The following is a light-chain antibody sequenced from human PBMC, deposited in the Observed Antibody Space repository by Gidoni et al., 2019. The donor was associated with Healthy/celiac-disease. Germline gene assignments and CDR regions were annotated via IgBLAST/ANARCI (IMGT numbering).Light chain of an antibody. Sequence: ILMTQSPDSLPVSLGERATINCKSSQSVLYSSNNKNYLAGYQQKPGQPPKLLIYWASTRESGVPDRFSGSGSGTDFTLTISSLQAEDVAVYYCQQYYSTQFTFGPGTKVDIK. CDR3: QQYYSTQFT. CDR2: WAS. CDR1: QSVLYSSNNKNY. V-gene: IGKV4-1*01. J-gene: IGKJ3*01.